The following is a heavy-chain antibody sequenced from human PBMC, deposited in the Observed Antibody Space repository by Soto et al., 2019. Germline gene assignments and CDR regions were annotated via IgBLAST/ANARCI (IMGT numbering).Heavy chain of an antibody. V-gene: IGHV4-61*01. D-gene: IGHD3-3*01. J-gene: IGHJ4*02. CDR3: ARAEFLEWIDMYFED. CDR1: GGSVNSGSYY. Sequence: QVQLQESGPGLVKPSETLSLTCTVSGGSVNSGSYYWSWIRQPPGKGLEWIGYIYYSGNTRYHSSLKSRVTISVDTSKNQFSLKLSSVSAADTAVYYCARAEFLEWIDMYFEDWGQGTQVTVSS. CDR2: IYYSGNT.